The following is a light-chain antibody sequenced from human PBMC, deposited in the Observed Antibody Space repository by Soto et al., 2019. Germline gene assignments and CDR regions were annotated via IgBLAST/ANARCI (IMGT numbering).Light chain of an antibody. CDR1: HSVSSSY. J-gene: IGKJ1*01. CDR2: GAS. CDR3: QQYDSSPRT. V-gene: IGKV3-20*01. Sequence: EIVLTQSPGTLSLSPGERATLSCRASHSVSSSYLAWYQQKPGQAPSLLIYGASNRATGIPDRFSGSGSGTDFTLTSSRLEPEDFAVYYCQQYDSSPRTFGQGTKVEI.